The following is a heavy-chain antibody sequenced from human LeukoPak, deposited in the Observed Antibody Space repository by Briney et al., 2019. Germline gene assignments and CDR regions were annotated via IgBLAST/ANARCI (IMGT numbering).Heavy chain of an antibody. V-gene: IGHV3-23*01. J-gene: IGHJ4*02. CDR2: ISGSGGST. D-gene: IGHD6-13*01. CDR3: AKLGTGYSSTIPIFDY. CDR1: GFTFSSYA. Sequence: GGSLRLSCAASGFTFSSYAMSWVRQAPGKGLEWVSAISGSGGSTYYADSVKGRFTISRDNSKNTLYLQMNSLRAEDTAVYYCAKLGTGYSSTIPIFDYWGQGTLVIVSS.